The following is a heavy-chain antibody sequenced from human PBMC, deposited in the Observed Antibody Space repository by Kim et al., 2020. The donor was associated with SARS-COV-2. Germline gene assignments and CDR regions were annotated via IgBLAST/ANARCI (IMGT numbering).Heavy chain of an antibody. CDR2: N. CDR3: ARHLRNWYFDL. J-gene: IGHJ2*01. V-gene: IGHV4-39*01. Sequence: NYHNPSLKGRVTISVDTSKKHFSMRLSSVTAADAGVYYCARHLRNWYFDLWGRGILVTVSS.